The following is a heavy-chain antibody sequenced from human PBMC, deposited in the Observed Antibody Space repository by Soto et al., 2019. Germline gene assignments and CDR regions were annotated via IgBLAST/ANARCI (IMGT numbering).Heavy chain of an antibody. CDR3: AREAAAVTTCLDY. CDR2: INRDGTGT. Sequence: GGSLRLSCAVSGFTFNDYWMHWVRQRPGKGLLWVSRINRDGTGTGYADFVKGRITISRDNAKNTVYLQMNNLRVEDSAVYYCAREAAAVTTCLDYWGQGTLVTVSS. V-gene: IGHV3-74*01. J-gene: IGHJ4*02. CDR1: GFTFNDYW. D-gene: IGHD4-17*01.